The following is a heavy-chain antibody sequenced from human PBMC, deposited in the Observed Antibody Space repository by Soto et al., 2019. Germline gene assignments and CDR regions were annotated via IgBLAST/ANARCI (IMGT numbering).Heavy chain of an antibody. CDR1: GDSISNYY. CDR3: ARAEKVYAISGALDI. Sequence: PSETLSLTCTVSGDSISNYYRNWIRQPPGKGLEWIGYINYSGNTNYNPSLKSRVTISADTSKNQFSLRLSSVTAADTAVYYCARAEKVYAISGALDIWGQGTMVTVSS. CDR2: INYSGNT. D-gene: IGHD2-8*01. J-gene: IGHJ3*02. V-gene: IGHV4-59*01.